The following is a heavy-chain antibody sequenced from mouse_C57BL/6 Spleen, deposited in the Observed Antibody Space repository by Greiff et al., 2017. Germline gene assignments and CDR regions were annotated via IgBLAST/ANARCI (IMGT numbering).Heavy chain of an antibody. CDR2: IDPANGNT. CDR3: ARPLITTVVATNYAMDY. D-gene: IGHD1-1*01. J-gene: IGHJ4*01. CDR1: GFNIKNTY. V-gene: IGHV14-3*01. Sequence: EVQRVESVAELVRPGASVKLSCTASGFNIKNTYMHWVKQRPEQGLEWIGRIDPANGNTKYAPKFQGKATITADTSSNTAYLQLSSLTSEDTAIYYCARPLITTVVATNYAMDYWGQGTSVTVSA.